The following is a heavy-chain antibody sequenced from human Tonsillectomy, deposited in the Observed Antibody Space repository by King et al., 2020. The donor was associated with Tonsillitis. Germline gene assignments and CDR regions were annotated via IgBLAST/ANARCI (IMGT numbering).Heavy chain of an antibody. CDR3: ARGGRGQWLPYLDY. Sequence: GFTFSSYAMHWVRQAPGKGLEWVAVISYDVSNKYYADSVKGRFTISRDNSKNTLYLQMNSLRAEDTSVYYCARGGRGQWLPYLDYWGQGTLVTVPS. D-gene: IGHD5-12*01. V-gene: IGHV3-30*04. CDR1: GFTFSSYA. J-gene: IGHJ4*02. CDR2: ISYDVSNK.